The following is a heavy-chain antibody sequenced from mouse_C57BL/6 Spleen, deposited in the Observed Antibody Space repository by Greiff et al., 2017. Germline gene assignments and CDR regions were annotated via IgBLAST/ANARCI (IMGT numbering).Heavy chain of an antibody. Sequence: EVKLVASGGGLVQPGGSMKLSCVASGFTFSNYWMNWVRQSPEKGLEWVAQIRLKSDNYATHYAESVKGRFTNSRDDSKSSVYLQMNNVRAEDSGIYYCTDGYLCYIDVWGTGTTVTVSS. V-gene: IGHV6-3*01. CDR3: TDGYLCYIDV. CDR1: GFTFSNYW. CDR2: IRLKSDNYAT. J-gene: IGHJ1*03. D-gene: IGHD2-3*01.